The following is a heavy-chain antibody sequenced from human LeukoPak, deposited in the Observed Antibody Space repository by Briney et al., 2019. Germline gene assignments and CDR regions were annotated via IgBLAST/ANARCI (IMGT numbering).Heavy chain of an antibody. V-gene: IGHV3-21*01. CDR1: GFTFSSYS. J-gene: IGHJ6*02. D-gene: IGHD5-24*01. CDR3: ARDGEMATIGGDYYYYYGMDV. Sequence: GGSLRLSCAASGFTFSSYSMNWVRQAPGKGLEWVSSISSSSSYIYYADSVKGRFTISRDNAKNSLYLQMNSLRAEDTAVYYCARDGEMATIGGDYYYYYGMDVWGQGTTVTVSS. CDR2: ISSSSSYI.